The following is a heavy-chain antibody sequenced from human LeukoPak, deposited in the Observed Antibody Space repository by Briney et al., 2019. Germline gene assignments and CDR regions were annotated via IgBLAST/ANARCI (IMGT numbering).Heavy chain of an antibody. V-gene: IGHV5-51*01. Sequence: GESLKISCKGSRCSFTSYWMSWVRQLPWKGLEWMGIICPGDSDTRYSPSFQGQVTISADKSISTAYLQWSSLKASDTAMYYCARRDSSGYYFDYWGQGTLVTVSS. CDR3: ARRDSSGYYFDY. CDR2: ICPGDSDT. D-gene: IGHD3-22*01. J-gene: IGHJ4*02. CDR1: RCSFTSYW.